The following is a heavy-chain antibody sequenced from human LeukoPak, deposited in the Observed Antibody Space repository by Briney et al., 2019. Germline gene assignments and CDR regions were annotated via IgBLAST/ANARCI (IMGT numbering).Heavy chain of an antibody. CDR3: ARGDIVVVPAAIVAWFDP. CDR2: INHSGST. D-gene: IGHD2-2*02. CDR1: GGPFSGYY. Sequence: SETLSLTCAVYGGPFSGYYWSWIRQPPGKGLEWIGEINHSGSTNYNPSLKSRVTISVDTSKNQFSLKLSSVTAADTAVYYCARGDIVVVPAAIVAWFDPWGQGTLVTVSS. V-gene: IGHV4-34*01. J-gene: IGHJ5*02.